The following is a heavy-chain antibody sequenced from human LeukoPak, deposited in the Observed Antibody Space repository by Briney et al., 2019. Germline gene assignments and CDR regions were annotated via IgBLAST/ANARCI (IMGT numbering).Heavy chain of an antibody. CDR3: ARGRWGSDY. J-gene: IGHJ4*02. D-gene: IGHD3-16*01. V-gene: IGHV4-34*01. Sequence: PSGTLSLTCAVYGGSFSGYYWSWIRQPPGKGLEWIGEINHSGSTNYNPSLKSRVTISVDTSKNQFSLKLSSVTAADTAVYYCARGRWGSDYWGQGTLVTVSS. CDR2: INHSGST. CDR1: GGSFSGYY.